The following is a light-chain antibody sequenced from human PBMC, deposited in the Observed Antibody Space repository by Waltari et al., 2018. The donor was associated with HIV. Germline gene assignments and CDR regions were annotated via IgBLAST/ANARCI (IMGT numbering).Light chain of an antibody. CDR3: GTWDTSLSAGL. Sequence: QSVLTQPPSVSAAPGQRVTISCSGSTSNLGTNYVSWYQQFPGTAPKLLIYDKTHRSAGIPDRVSGSKSGTSATRAITGLQTEDEADYYCGTWDTSLSAGLFGGGTKVTV. J-gene: IGLJ2*01. CDR2: DKT. CDR1: TSNLGTNY. V-gene: IGLV1-51*01.